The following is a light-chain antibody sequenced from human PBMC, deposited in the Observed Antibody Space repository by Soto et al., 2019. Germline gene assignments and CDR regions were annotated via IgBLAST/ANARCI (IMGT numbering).Light chain of an antibody. J-gene: IGKJ4*01. V-gene: IGKV1-16*01. CDR1: QDISNG. Sequence: DIQMTQSPSSLSASVGDRVTITCRASQDISNGLAWFQQKPGKAPKSLIHSASILESGVPSRFTGSGYGTDSTLTITSLQPEDFATYYCQPYYVYPFPFGGGTKVEI. CDR3: QPYYVYPFP. CDR2: SAS.